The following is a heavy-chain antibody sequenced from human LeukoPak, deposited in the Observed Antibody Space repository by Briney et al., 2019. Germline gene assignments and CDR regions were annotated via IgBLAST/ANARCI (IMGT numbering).Heavy chain of an antibody. V-gene: IGHV4-39*01. J-gene: IGHJ5*02. D-gene: IGHD4-11*01. CDR1: GGSTTSKSYY. Sequence: PSETLSLTCTFTGGSTTSKSYYRAWIRQPLGKGLEWIGSIYYSENTFYNPSLKSRVTISADTAKNEFFLKLSSVTAADTAVYYCARISCDTLGCPTVYNRIDPWGQGTLVTVSS. CDR2: IYYSENT. CDR3: ARISCDTLGCPTVYNRIDP.